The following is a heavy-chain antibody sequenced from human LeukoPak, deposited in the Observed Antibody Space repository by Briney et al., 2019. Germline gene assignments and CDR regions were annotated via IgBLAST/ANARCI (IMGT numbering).Heavy chain of an antibody. J-gene: IGHJ6*04. CDR3: ARGELWFGERRCYYYYGMDV. V-gene: IGHV3-48*03. Sequence: TGGSLRLSCAASGFTFSSYEMNWVRQAPGKGLEWVSYISSSGSTIYYADSVKGRFTISRDNAKNSLYLQMNSLRAEDTAVYYCARGELWFGERRCYYYYGMDVWGKGTTVTVSS. CDR1: GFTFSSYE. D-gene: IGHD3-10*01. CDR2: ISSSGSTI.